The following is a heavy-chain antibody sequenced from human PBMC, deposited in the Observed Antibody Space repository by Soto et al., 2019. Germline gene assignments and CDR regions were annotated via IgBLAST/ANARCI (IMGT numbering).Heavy chain of an antibody. D-gene: IGHD1-26*01. Sequence: QVQLVESGGGVVQPGRSLRLSCAASGFTFSSYGMHWVRQAPGKGLEWVAVIWYDGSNKYYADSVKGRFTISRDNSKNTLYLQMNSLRAEDTAVYYCAREEVGATTWFDPWGQGTLVTVSS. CDR3: AREEVGATTWFDP. J-gene: IGHJ5*02. CDR1: GFTFSSYG. CDR2: IWYDGSNK. V-gene: IGHV3-33*01.